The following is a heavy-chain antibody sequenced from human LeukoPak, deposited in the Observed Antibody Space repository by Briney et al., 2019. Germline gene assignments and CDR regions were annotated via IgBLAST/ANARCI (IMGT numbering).Heavy chain of an antibody. D-gene: IGHD6-13*01. J-gene: IGHJ5*02. CDR1: GGSFSGYY. CDR3: ARQLGSSWFPSTWFDP. V-gene: IGHV4-34*01. CDR2: INHSGST. Sequence: SETLSLTCAVYGGSFSGYYWSWIRQPPGKGLEWIGEINHSGSTNYNPSLKSRVTISVDTSKNQFSLKLSSVTAADTAVYYCARQLGSSWFPSTWFDPWGQGTLVTVSS.